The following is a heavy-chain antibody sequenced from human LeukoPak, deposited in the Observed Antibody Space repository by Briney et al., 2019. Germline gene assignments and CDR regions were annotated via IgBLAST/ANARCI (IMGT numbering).Heavy chain of an antibody. Sequence: ASVKVSCKASGYTFTGYYMHWVRQAPGQGLEWMGWINPNSGGTNYAQKFQGRVTMTRDTSISTAYMELSRLRSDDTAVYYCARDRPLYGDRRRGGFDYWGQGTLVTVSS. CDR2: INPNSGGT. V-gene: IGHV1-2*02. J-gene: IGHJ4*02. D-gene: IGHD4-17*01. CDR1: GYTFTGYY. CDR3: ARDRPLYGDRRRGGFDY.